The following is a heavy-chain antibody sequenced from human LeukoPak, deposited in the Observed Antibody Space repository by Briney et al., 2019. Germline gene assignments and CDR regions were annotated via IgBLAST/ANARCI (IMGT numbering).Heavy chain of an antibody. CDR2: IYYSGST. CDR1: GGSISSYY. Sequence: SETLSLTCTVSGGSISSYYWSWIRQPPGKGLEWIGYIYYSGSTNYNPSLKSRVTISVDTSKNQFSLKLSSVTAADTAVYYCVRVSYGDYTGYYFDYWGQGTLVTVSS. J-gene: IGHJ4*02. D-gene: IGHD4-17*01. V-gene: IGHV4-59*01. CDR3: VRVSYGDYTGYYFDY.